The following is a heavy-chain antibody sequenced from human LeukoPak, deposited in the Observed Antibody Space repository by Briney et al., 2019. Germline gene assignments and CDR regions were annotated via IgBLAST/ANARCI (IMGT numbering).Heavy chain of an antibody. J-gene: IGHJ4*02. Sequence: GASVKVSCKASGYTFTSYAMHWVRQAPGQRLEWMGWINAGNGNTKYSQKFQGRVTITRDTSASTAYMELSSLRSEDAAVYYCARDRVGYSYGSTGFDYWGQGTLVTVSS. V-gene: IGHV1-3*01. CDR3: ARDRVGYSYGSTGFDY. CDR2: INAGNGNT. CDR1: GYTFTSYA. D-gene: IGHD5-18*01.